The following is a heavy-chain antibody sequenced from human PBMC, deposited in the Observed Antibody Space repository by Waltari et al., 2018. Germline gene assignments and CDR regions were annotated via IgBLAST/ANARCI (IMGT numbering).Heavy chain of an antibody. CDR2: GNVEGSST. J-gene: IGHJ6*02. CDR3: AREHGAVAGSYYYYGMDV. Sequence: EVQLVESGGGLVQPGGSLRLSCAASGFTFHSYWMHWVRQAPGMGLVWVALGNVEGSSTSYADSVKGRFTGSRDSARNTLLLQMNSLRVEDTAVYFCAREHGAVAGSYYYYGMDVWGQGTTVIVSS. D-gene: IGHD6-19*01. CDR1: GFTFHSYW. V-gene: IGHV3-74*03.